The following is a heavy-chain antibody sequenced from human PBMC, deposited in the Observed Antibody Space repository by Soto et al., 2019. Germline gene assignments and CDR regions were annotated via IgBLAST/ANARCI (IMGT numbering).Heavy chain of an antibody. Sequence: SETLSLTCTVSGDSIRSSSYWGLIRQPPGKGLEWIGSIYSTGNTYYNPSLNSQVTISVDTSKNQFSLKLSSVTAADTAVYYCARWFDPWGQGTLVTVSS. CDR1: GDSIRSSSY. CDR3: ARWFDP. J-gene: IGHJ5*02. V-gene: IGHV4-38-2*02. CDR2: IYSTGNT.